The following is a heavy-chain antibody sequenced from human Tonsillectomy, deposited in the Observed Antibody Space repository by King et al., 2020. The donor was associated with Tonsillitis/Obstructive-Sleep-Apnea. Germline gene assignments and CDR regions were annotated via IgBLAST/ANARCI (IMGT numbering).Heavy chain of an antibody. D-gene: IGHD2-2*01. CDR2: ISYDGSNK. CDR3: AKDSKYQLLPYYYMDV. J-gene: IGHJ6*03. CDR1: GFTFSSYG. Sequence: VQLVESGGGVVQPGRSLRLSCAASGFTFSSYGMHWVRQAPGKGLEWVAVISYDGSNKYYADSVKGRFTISRDNSKNTLYLQMNSLRAEDTAVYYCAKDSKYQLLPYYYMDVWGTGTTVTVSS. V-gene: IGHV3-30*18.